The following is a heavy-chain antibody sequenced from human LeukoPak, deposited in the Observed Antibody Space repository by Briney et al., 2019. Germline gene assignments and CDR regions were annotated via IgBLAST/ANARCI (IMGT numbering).Heavy chain of an antibody. V-gene: IGHV3-23*01. D-gene: IGHD3-22*01. CDR3: AKDHGGITMIVDDAFDI. CDR1: GFTFSSYA. CDR2: ISGSGGST. J-gene: IGHJ3*02. Sequence: GGSLRLSCAASGFTFSSYAVSWVRQAPGKGLEWVSAISGSGGSTYYADSVKGRFTISRDNSKDTLYLQMNSLRAEDTAVYYCAKDHGGITMIVDDAFDIWGQGTMVTVSS.